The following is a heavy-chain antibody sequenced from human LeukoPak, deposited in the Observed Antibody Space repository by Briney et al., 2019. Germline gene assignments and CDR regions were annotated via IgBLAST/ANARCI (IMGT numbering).Heavy chain of an antibody. CDR1: GVTFRNYA. CDR3: AKDRTTVARIFDY. D-gene: IGHD1/OR15-1a*01. V-gene: IGHV3-23*01. J-gene: IGHJ4*02. Sequence: PGGSLGLSCAASGVTFRNYAMSWVRQAPGKGLEWVAGINASDGSTYYADSVQGRFTISRDNSKNTLYLHINSLRAEDTATYYCAKDRTTVARIFDYWGQGTLVTVSS. CDR2: INASDGST.